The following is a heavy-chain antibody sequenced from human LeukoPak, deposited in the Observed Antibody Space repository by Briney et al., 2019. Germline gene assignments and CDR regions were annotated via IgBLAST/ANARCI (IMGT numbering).Heavy chain of an antibody. CDR2: IYYSGST. CDR3: ARSSGAFDY. CDR1: GGSISSYY. Sequence: PSETLSLTCTVSGGSISSYYWSWVRQPPGKGVEWIGYIYYSGSTNYNPSLKSRVTISVDTSKNQFSLKLGSVTAADTAVYYCARSSGAFDYWGQGTLVTVSS. J-gene: IGHJ4*02. V-gene: IGHV4-59*01. D-gene: IGHD3-10*01.